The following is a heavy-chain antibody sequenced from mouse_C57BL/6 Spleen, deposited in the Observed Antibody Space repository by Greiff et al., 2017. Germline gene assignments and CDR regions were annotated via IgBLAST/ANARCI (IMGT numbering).Heavy chain of an antibody. Sequence: VQLQQSGAELVKPGASVKISCKASGYAFSSYWMNWVKQRPGKGLEWIGQIYPGDGDTNYNGKFKGKATLTADKSSSTAYMQLSSLTSEDSAVYFCARSGNSGAWFAYWGQGTLVTVSA. CDR2: IYPGDGDT. CDR1: GYAFSSYW. CDR3: ARSGNSGAWFAY. V-gene: IGHV1-80*01. J-gene: IGHJ3*01. D-gene: IGHD2-1*01.